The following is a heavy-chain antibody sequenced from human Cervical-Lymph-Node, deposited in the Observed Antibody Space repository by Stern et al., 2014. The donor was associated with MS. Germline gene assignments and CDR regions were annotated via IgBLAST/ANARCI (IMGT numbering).Heavy chain of an antibody. Sequence: QVQLQESGPGLVKPSETLSLTCTVSGGSISSYYWSWIRQPPGKGLEWIGYIYYSGSTNYNPSLKSRVTISVDTSKNQFSLKLSSVTAADTAVYYCARWAGYSSGWGFDYWGQGTLVTVSS. V-gene: IGHV4-59*01. J-gene: IGHJ4*02. CDR2: IYYSGST. D-gene: IGHD6-19*01. CDR1: GGSISSYY. CDR3: ARWAGYSSGWGFDY.